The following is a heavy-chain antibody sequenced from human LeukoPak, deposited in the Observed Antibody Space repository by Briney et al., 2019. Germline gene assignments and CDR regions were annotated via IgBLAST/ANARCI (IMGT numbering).Heavy chain of an antibody. CDR2: IYYSGST. Sequence: SETLSLTCTVSGGSISSYYWSWIRQPPGKGLEWIGYIYYSGSTNYNPSLKSRVTISVDTSKNQFSLKLCSVTAADTAVYYCARGGRDGYNFYWGQGTLGTVSS. J-gene: IGHJ4*02. D-gene: IGHD5-24*01. V-gene: IGHV4-59*01. CDR1: GGSISSYY. CDR3: ARGGRDGYNFY.